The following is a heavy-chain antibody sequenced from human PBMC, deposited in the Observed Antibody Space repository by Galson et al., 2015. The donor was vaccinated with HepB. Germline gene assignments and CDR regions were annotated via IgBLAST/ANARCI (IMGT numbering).Heavy chain of an antibody. Sequence: SETLSLTCVIYGGSFSDYYWSWIRQLPGKGLEWIGEINHSGNTNYNPSLKSRVTISLDASKNQFSLKLISVTAADTAMFYCARGYPCSGGACYRPSFDYWGQGALVTVSS. D-gene: IGHD2-15*01. V-gene: IGHV4-34*01. CDR1: GGSFSDYY. J-gene: IGHJ4*02. CDR3: ARGYPCSGGACYRPSFDY. CDR2: INHSGNT.